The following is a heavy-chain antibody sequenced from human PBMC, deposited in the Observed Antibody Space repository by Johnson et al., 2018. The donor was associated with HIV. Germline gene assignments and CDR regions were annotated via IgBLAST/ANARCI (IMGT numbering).Heavy chain of an antibody. J-gene: IGHJ3*02. V-gene: IGHV3-33*06. Sequence: QVQLVESGGGVVQPGRSLRLSCAASGFTFSYYGMHWVRQAPGKGLEWVAVIWFDGTNKYYADSVKGRFTISRDNSKNTLYLQMNSLRAADTAVYYCAKGLMRGAFDICGQGTMVTVSS. CDR1: GFTFSYYG. CDR2: IWFDGTNK. D-gene: IGHD2-8*01. CDR3: AKGLMRGAFDI.